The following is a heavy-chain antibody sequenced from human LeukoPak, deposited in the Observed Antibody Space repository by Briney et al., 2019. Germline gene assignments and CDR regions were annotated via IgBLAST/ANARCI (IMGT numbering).Heavy chain of an antibody. V-gene: IGHV4-59*01. CDR1: GGSISSYY. J-gene: IGHJ4*02. D-gene: IGHD6-19*01. CDR3: ARDAAVAGTAVGLDY. Sequence: SETLSLTCTVSGGSISSYYWSWIRQPPGKGLEWIGYIYYSGSTNYNPSLKSRVTISVDTSKNQFSLKLSSVTAADTAVYFCARDAAVAGTAVGLDYWGQGTLVTVSS. CDR2: IYYSGST.